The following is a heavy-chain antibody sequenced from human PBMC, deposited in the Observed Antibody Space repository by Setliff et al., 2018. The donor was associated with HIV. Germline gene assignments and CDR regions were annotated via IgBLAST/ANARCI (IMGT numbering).Heavy chain of an antibody. Sequence: ASVKVSCKASGYTFTGYYVHWVRQAPGQGLEWMGWINPNSCGTNYAQKFQGRVTMTRDTSISTAHMELSRLTSDDTAVYYCARVVWELPPYYRDVWGKGTTVTVSS. V-gene: IGHV1-2*02. CDR3: ARVVWELPPYYRDV. CDR2: INPNSCGT. D-gene: IGHD1-7*01. J-gene: IGHJ6*03. CDR1: GYTFTGYY.